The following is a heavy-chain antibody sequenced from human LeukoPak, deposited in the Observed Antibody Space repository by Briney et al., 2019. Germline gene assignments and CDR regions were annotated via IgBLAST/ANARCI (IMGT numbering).Heavy chain of an antibody. CDR3: ARNGGSRWLQPSLPYYYYGMDV. CDR2: INPNSGGT. D-gene: IGHD5-24*01. J-gene: IGHJ6*02. Sequence: ASVKVSCKASGYTFTGYYMHWVRQAPGQGLEWMGWINPNSGGTNYAQKFQGRVTMTRDTSISTAYMELSRLRSDDTAVYYCARNGGSRWLQPSLPYYYYGMDVWGQGTTVTVSS. V-gene: IGHV1-2*02. CDR1: GYTFTGYY.